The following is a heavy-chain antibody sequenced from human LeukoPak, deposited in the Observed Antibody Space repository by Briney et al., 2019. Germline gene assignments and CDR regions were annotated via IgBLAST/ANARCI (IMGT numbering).Heavy chain of an antibody. CDR3: AKYFWSKKVIDY. CDR1: GFTFSSYS. J-gene: IGHJ4*02. Sequence: NLGGSLRLSCAASGFTFSSYSMNWVRQAPGKGLEWVSSISSSSSYIYYADSVKGRFTISRDNSRNMLYLQMNSLRAEDTAVYYCAKYFWSKKVIDYWGQGTLVTVSS. D-gene: IGHD2/OR15-2a*01. CDR2: ISSSSSYI. V-gene: IGHV3-21*04.